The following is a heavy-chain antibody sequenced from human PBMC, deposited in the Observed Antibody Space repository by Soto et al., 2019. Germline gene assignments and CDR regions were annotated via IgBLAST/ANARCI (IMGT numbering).Heavy chain of an antibody. D-gene: IGHD3-10*01. CDR2: IFSNDEK. V-gene: IGHV2-26*01. CDR1: GFSLSNARMG. J-gene: IGHJ3*02. Sequence: QVTLKESGPVLVKPTETLTLTCTVSGFSLSNARMGVSWIRQPPGKALEWLAHIFSNDEKSYSTSLKSRLTISKDPSKSQVVLTMTNMDPVDTATYYCARSFLWFGELSFDAFDIWGQGTMVTVSS. CDR3: ARSFLWFGELSFDAFDI.